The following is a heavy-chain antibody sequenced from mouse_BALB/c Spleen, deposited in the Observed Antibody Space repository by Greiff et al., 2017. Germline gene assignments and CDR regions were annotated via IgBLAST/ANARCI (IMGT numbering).Heavy chain of an antibody. CDR1: GDSITSGY. CDR2: ISYSGST. J-gene: IGHJ2*01. D-gene: IGHD2-1*01. V-gene: IGHV3-8*02. CDR3: ARCYGNYVYYFDY. Sequence: EVQLQESGPSLVKPSQTLSLTCSVTGDSITSGYWNWIRKFPGNKLEYMGYISYSGSTYYNPSLKSRISITRDTSKNQYYLQLNSVTTEDTATYYCARCYGNYVYYFDYWGQGTTLTVSS.